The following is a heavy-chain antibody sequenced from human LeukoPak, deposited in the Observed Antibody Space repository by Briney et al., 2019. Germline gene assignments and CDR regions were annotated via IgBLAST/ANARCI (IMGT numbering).Heavy chain of an antibody. Sequence: SETLSLTCTVSGGSISSYYWSWIRQPAGKGLEWIGRIYTSGSTNYNPSLKSRVTMSVDTSKNQFSLKLSSVTAADTAVYYCAREHGDIVVVVAEGWFDPWGQGTLVTVSS. CDR1: GGSISSYY. CDR2: IYTSGST. V-gene: IGHV4-4*07. J-gene: IGHJ5*02. CDR3: AREHGDIVVVVAEGWFDP. D-gene: IGHD2-15*01.